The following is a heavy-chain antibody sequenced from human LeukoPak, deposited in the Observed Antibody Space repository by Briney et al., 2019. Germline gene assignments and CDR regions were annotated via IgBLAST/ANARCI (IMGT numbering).Heavy chain of an antibody. Sequence: SETLSLTCTVSGGSIRNYYWSWIRQPPGKGLEWIGYIYYSGSTNYNPSLKSRVTISVDTSNSQFSLKLSSVTAADTAVYYCARDYYDSSDYYYPGDYWGQGTLVTVSS. CDR3: ARDYYDSSDYYYPGDY. CDR1: GGSIRNYY. D-gene: IGHD3-22*01. J-gene: IGHJ4*02. CDR2: IYYSGST. V-gene: IGHV4-59*01.